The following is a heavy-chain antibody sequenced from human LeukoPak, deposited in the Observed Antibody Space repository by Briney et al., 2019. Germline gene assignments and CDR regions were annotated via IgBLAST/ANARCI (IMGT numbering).Heavy chain of an antibody. V-gene: IGHV4-59*01. CDR2: IYYSGST. D-gene: IGHD3-22*01. CDR3: ASLYYYDSSGYPTSWYFDL. CDR1: GGSISSYY. Sequence: SETLSLTCTVSGGSISSYYWSWIRQPPGDGLEWIGYIYYSGSTNYNPSLKSRVTISVDTSKNQFSLKLSSVAAADTAVYYCASLYYYDSSGYPTSWYFDLWGRGTLVTVSS. J-gene: IGHJ2*01.